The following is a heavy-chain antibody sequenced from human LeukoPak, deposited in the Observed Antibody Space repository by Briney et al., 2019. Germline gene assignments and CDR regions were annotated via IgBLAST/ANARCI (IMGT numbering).Heavy chain of an antibody. J-gene: IGHJ4*02. CDR1: GFTFSNSA. Sequence: PGGSLRLSCAASGFTFSNSAMTWVRQAPGKGLEWVAKIGSDDSNKHYADSVKGRFSISRDNSKNSGYLQMDSLTTEDTGVYYCAKDLGGESGYDFHYWGQGTLVTVSS. D-gene: IGHD5-12*01. V-gene: IGHV3-30*02. CDR3: AKDLGGESGYDFHY. CDR2: IGSDDSNK.